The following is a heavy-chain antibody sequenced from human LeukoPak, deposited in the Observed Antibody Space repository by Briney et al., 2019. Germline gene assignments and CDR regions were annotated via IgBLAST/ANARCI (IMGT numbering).Heavy chain of an antibody. J-gene: IGHJ3*02. CDR1: GGSFSGYY. CDR3: ARVPGYSRSRGAIDI. V-gene: IGHV4-34*01. CDR2: INHSGST. Sequence: SETLSLTCAVYGGSFSGYYWSWIRQPPGKGLEWIGEINHSGSTNYNPSLKSRVTISVDTSKNQFSLKLSSVTAADTAVYYCARVPGYSRSRGAIDIWGQGTMVTVSS. D-gene: IGHD6-13*01.